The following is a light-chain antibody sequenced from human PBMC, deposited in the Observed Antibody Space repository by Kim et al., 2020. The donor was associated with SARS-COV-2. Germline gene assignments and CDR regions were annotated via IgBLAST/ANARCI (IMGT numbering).Light chain of an antibody. CDR1: RRDSRRY. Sequence: LSPTERATLTCKSGRRDSRRYLAWYQQKPGQDPRHLIYGAYSRATAIPDKCSGSGSGTDFTLTISRLEPEGCAVYYCQQYGSSPVTFGQGAKLGI. J-gene: IGKJ2*01. CDR3: QQYGSSPVT. V-gene: IGKV3-20*01. CDR2: GAY.